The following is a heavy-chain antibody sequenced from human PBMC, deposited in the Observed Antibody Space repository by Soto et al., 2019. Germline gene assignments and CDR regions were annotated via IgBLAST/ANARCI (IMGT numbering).Heavy chain of an antibody. CDR3: ASHGRQLVDYYYGMDV. CDR1: GGTFSSYA. D-gene: IGHD6-6*01. Sequence: QVQLVQSGAEVKKPGSSVKVSCKASGGTFSSYAISWVRQAPGQGLEWMGGIIPIFGTANYAQKFQGSVTMTANETTXXAYMELSSLRSEDTAVYYCASHGRQLVDYYYGMDVWGQGTTVTVSS. J-gene: IGHJ6*02. V-gene: IGHV1-69*12. CDR2: IIPIFGTA.